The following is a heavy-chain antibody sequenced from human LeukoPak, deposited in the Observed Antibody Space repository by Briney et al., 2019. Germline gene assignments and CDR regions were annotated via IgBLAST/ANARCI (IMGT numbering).Heavy chain of an antibody. CDR2: IYHSGST. CDR3: AREEAQGRLGY. CDR1: GGSISSGGYS. D-gene: IGHD2-15*01. J-gene: IGHJ4*02. V-gene: IGHV4-30-2*01. Sequence: SETLSLTCAVSGGSISSGGYSWSWIRQPPGKGLEWIGYIYHSGSTYYNPSLKSRVTISVDRSKNQFSLKLSSVTAADTAVYYCAREEAQGRLGYWGQGTLVTVSS.